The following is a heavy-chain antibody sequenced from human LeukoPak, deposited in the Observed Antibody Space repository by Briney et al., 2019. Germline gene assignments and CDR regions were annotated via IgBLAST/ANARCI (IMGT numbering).Heavy chain of an antibody. CDR2: IYYSGST. CDR1: GGSISSGGYY. CDR3: ARVGSYGYRYYFDY. D-gene: IGHD5-18*01. V-gene: IGHV4-31*03. J-gene: IGHJ4*02. Sequence: SETLSLTRTVSGGSISSGGYYWSWIRQHPGKGLEWIGYIYYSGSTYYNPSLKSRVTISVDTSKNQFSPKLSSVTAADTAVYYCARVGSYGYRYYFDYWGQGTLVTVSS.